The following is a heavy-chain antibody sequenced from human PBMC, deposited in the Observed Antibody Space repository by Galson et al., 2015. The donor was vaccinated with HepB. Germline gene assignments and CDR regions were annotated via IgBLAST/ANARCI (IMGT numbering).Heavy chain of an antibody. J-gene: IGHJ2*01. Sequence: SLRLSCAAAGFTFSSYAMHWVRQAPGTGLEWVAVISYDGSNKYYTDSVKGRFTISRDDSRNTLYLQMSSLRAEDTALYYCARDSWNRGPIGWYFDLWGRGTLVTVSS. CDR3: ARDSWNRGPIGWYFDL. CDR2: ISYDGSNK. CDR1: GFTFSSYA. V-gene: IGHV3-30*04. D-gene: IGHD3-10*01.